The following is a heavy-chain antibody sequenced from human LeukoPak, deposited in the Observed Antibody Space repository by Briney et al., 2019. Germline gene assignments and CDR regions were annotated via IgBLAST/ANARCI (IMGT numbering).Heavy chain of an antibody. CDR1: GYTFTGYY. J-gene: IGHJ4*02. CDR2: TNPNSGGT. CDR3: ARARKGSGWYYFDY. D-gene: IGHD6-19*01. V-gene: IGHV1-2*06. Sequence: ASVKVSCKASGYTFTGYYMHWVRQAPGQGLEWMGRTNPNSGGTNYAQKFQGRVTMTRDTSISTAYMELSRLRSDDTAVYYCARARKGSGWYYFDYWGQGTLVTVSS.